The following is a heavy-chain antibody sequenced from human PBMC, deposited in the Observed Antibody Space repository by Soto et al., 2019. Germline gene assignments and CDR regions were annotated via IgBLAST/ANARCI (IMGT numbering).Heavy chain of an antibody. CDR3: ANHPPWVYGDYSYYFDY. V-gene: IGHV3-23*01. Sequence: WGSLRLSCAASGFAFISYAISFFRHSPCKGLEWVSAISGSGGSTYYADSVKGRFTISRDNSKNTLYLQMNSLRAEDTAVYYCANHPPWVYGDYSYYFDYWGQGTLVTVSS. J-gene: IGHJ4*02. D-gene: IGHD4-17*01. CDR2: ISGSGGST. CDR1: GFAFISYA.